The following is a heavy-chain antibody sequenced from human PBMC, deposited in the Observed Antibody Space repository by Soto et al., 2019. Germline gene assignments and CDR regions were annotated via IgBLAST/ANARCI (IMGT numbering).Heavy chain of an antibody. J-gene: IGHJ4*02. CDR3: AHRGGSGYYGDFDY. D-gene: IGHD3-22*01. Sequence: EVQLLESGGDLVQPGGSLRLSCAASGFTFTNYAMSWVRQAPGKGLEWVSGVSDSGGTTYYADSVKGRFTISRDNSKNTLYLQMNSLRGEDTAVYYCAHRGGSGYYGDFDYWGQGTLVTVSS. V-gene: IGHV3-23*01. CDR2: VSDSGGTT. CDR1: GFTFTNYA.